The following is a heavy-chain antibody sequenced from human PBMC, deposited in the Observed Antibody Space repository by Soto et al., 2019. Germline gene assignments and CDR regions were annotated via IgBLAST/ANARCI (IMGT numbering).Heavy chain of an antibody. CDR3: VGSGYSPFDY. CDR2: IYYSGST. V-gene: IGHV4-59*08. J-gene: IGHJ4*02. CDR1: GGSISSYY. Sequence: SETLSLTCTVSGGSISSYYWSWIRQPPGKGLEWIGYIYYSGSTNYNPSLKSRVTISVDTSKNQFSLKLSSVTAADTAVYYCVGSGYSPFDYWGQGTLVTVSS. D-gene: IGHD3-22*01.